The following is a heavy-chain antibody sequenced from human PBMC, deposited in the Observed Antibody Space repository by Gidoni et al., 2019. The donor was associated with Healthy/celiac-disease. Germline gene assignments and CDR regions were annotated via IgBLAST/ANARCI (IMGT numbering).Heavy chain of an antibody. CDR3: ARVLRFLEWSDAFDI. D-gene: IGHD3-3*01. Sequence: QVQLQESGPGLVKPSGTLSLPCAVSGGSISSSNWWSWVRQPPGKGLEWIGEIYHSGSTNYNPSLKSRVTISVDKSKNQFSLKLSSVTAADTAVYYCARVLRFLEWSDAFDIWGQGTMVTVSS. CDR2: IYHSGST. V-gene: IGHV4-4*02. CDR1: GGSISSSNW. J-gene: IGHJ3*02.